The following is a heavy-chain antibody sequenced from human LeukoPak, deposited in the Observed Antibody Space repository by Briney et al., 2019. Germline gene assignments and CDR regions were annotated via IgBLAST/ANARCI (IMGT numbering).Heavy chain of an antibody. J-gene: IGHJ5*02. V-gene: IGHV4-4*07. CDR3: ARGGHCSGGSCYRGFDP. CDR1: GGSISSYY. CDR2: IYTSGST. D-gene: IGHD2-15*01. Sequence: SETLSLTCTVSGGSISSYYWSWIRQPAGKGLEWIGRIYTSGSTNYNPSLKSRVTMSVDTPKNQFSLKLSSVTAADTAVYYCARGGHCSGGSCYRGFDPWGQGTLVTVSS.